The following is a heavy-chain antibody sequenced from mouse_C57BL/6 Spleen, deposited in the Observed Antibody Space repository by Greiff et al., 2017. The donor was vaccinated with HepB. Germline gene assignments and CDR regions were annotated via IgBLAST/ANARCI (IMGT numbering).Heavy chain of an antibody. CDR3: ARNRELGQRDSYWYFDV. CDR2: IWSGGST. V-gene: IGHV2-2*01. CDR1: GFSLTSYG. D-gene: IGHD4-1*01. Sequence: QVQLQQSGPGLVQPSQSLSITCTVSGFSLTSYGVHWVRQSPGKGLEWLGVIWSGGSTDYNAAFISRLSISKDNSKSQVFFKMNSLQADDTAIYYCARNRELGQRDSYWYFDVWGTGTTVTVSS. J-gene: IGHJ1*03.